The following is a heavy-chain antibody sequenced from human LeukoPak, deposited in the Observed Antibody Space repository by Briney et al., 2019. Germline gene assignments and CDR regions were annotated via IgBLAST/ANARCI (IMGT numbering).Heavy chain of an antibody. CDR1: GFTFSSYA. D-gene: IGHD3-22*01. CDR3: AKDARGGVYYDSSGYYR. CDR2: ISGSGGST. Sequence: GGSLRLSCAASGFTFSSYAMSWVRQAPGKGLEWVSAISGSGGSTYYADSVKGRFTISRDNSKNTLYPQMNSLRAEDTAVYYCAKDARGGVYYDSSGYYRWGQGTLVTVSS. V-gene: IGHV3-23*01. J-gene: IGHJ4*02.